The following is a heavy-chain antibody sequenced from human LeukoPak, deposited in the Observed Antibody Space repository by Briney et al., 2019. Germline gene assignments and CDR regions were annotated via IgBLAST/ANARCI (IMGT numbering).Heavy chain of an antibody. Sequence: SQTLSLTCTVSGGSLTSAGYSWGWIRQPAGKGLEWIGRIYSSGSTNSNPSLKSRVTISVDTSKNQFSLKLSSVTAADTAVYYCARGYCTSTSCSENRYYFDSWGQGTLVTVSS. CDR3: ARGYCTSTSCSENRYYFDS. CDR1: GGSLTSAGYS. D-gene: IGHD2-2*01. CDR2: IYSSGST. V-gene: IGHV4-61*02. J-gene: IGHJ4*02.